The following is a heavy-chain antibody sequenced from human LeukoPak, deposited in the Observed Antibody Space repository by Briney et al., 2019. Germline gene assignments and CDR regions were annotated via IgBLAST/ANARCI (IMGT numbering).Heavy chain of an antibody. V-gene: IGHV3-7*01. CDR1: GFTFSSYW. CDR3: ARALSGSHFDY. CDR2: IKQDGSEK. D-gene: IGHD1-26*01. Sequence: GGSLRLSCAASGFTFSSYWTSWVRQAPGKGLEWVANIKQDGSEKYYVDSVKGRFTISRDNAKNSLYLQMNSLRAEDTAVYYCARALSGSHFDYWGQGTLVTVSS. J-gene: IGHJ4*02.